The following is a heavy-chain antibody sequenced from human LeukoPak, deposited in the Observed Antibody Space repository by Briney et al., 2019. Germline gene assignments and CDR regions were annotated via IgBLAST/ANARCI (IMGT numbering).Heavy chain of an antibody. Sequence: PGRSLRLSCAASGFTFSGSAMHWVRQASGKGLEWVGRIRSKANSYATAYAASVKGRFTISRDDSKNTAYLQMNSLKTEDTAVYYCTRLAPAAYGGNSYYYYYMDVWGKGTTVTVSS. V-gene: IGHV3-73*01. J-gene: IGHJ6*03. D-gene: IGHD4-23*01. CDR3: TRLAPAAYGGNSYYYYYMDV. CDR1: GFTFSGSA. CDR2: IRSKANSYAT.